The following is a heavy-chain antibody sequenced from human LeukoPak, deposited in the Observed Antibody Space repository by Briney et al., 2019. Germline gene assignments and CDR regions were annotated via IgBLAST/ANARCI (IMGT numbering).Heavy chain of an antibody. CDR2: ISYDGSNK. D-gene: IGHD3-3*01. CDR1: GFTFSSYA. Sequence: GGSLRLSCAASGFTFSSYAMHWVRQAPGKGLEWVAVISYDGSNKYYADSVKGRFTISRDNSKNTLYLQMNSLRAEDTAVYYCARAFRGLRFLEWLFSGYWGQGTLVTVSS. CDR3: ARAFRGLRFLEWLFSGY. J-gene: IGHJ4*02. V-gene: IGHV3-30-3*01.